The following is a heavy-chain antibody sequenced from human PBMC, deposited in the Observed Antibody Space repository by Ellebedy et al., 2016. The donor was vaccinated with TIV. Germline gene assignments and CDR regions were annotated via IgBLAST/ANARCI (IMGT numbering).Heavy chain of an antibody. D-gene: IGHD3-10*01. CDR1: GFTFSSYA. CDR2: ISGSGDST. CDR3: AKHYGSGSLVSYYYYGMDV. Sequence: GGSLRLSXAASGFTFSSYAMSWVRQAPGKGLEWVSGISGSGDSTRYADSVRGRFTISRDNSKNTLFLQMNSLRAEDTAVYYCAKHYGSGSLVSYYYYGMDVWGQGTTVTVSS. V-gene: IGHV3-23*01. J-gene: IGHJ6*02.